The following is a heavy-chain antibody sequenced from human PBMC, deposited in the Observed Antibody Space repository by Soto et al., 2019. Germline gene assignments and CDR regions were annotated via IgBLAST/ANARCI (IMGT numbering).Heavy chain of an antibody. Sequence: GGSLRLSCAASGFTFSSYDMHWVRQATGKGLEWVSAIGTAGDTYYPGSVKGRFTISRENAKNSLYLQMNSLRAEDTAVYYCARANYDSSGFYHPYYYYCGIDVWG. CDR1: GFTFSSYD. CDR3: ARANYDSSGFYHPYYYYCGIDV. D-gene: IGHD3-22*01. V-gene: IGHV3-13*01. J-gene: IGHJ6*04. CDR2: IGTAGDT.